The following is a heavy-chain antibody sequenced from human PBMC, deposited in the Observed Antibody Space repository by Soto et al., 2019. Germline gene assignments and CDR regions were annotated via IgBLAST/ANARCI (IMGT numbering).Heavy chain of an antibody. J-gene: IGHJ4*02. CDR3: ARRVYGDYGEGNFDY. V-gene: IGHV4-59*01. D-gene: IGHD4-17*01. CDR2: IYYSGST. CDR1: GGSISSYY. Sequence: SETLSLTCTVSGGSISSYYWSWIRQPPGKGLEWIGYIYYSGSTNYNPSLKSRVTISVDTSKNRFSLKLSSVTAADTAVYYCARRVYGDYGEGNFDYWGQGTLVTVSS.